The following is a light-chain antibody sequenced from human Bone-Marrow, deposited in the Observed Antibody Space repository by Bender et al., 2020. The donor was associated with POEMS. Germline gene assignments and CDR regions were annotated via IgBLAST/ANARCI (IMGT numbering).Light chain of an antibody. V-gene: IGLV2-8*01. Sequence: QSALTQPASVSGSPGQSITITCTGTSSDVGGYKYVSWYQQHPGKAPKLMIYEVTKRPSGVPDRFSGSKSGNTASLTVSGLQADDEADYYCCSYAGGYSWVFGGGTKLTVL. CDR3: CSYAGGYSWV. CDR2: EVT. J-gene: IGLJ3*02. CDR1: SSDVGGYKY.